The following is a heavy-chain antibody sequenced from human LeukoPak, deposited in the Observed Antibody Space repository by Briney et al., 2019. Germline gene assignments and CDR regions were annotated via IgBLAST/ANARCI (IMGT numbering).Heavy chain of an antibody. CDR2: ISSSSSYI. V-gene: IGHV3-21*01. CDR3: ARDPRSSGWYRYVDAFDI. D-gene: IGHD6-19*01. CDR1: GFTFSSYS. J-gene: IGHJ3*02. Sequence: PGGSLRLSCAASGFTFSSYSMNWVRQAPGKGLEWVSSISSSSSYIYYADSVKGRFTISRDNAKNSLYLQMNSLRAEDTAVYYCARDPRSSGWYRYVDAFDIWGQGTMVTVSS.